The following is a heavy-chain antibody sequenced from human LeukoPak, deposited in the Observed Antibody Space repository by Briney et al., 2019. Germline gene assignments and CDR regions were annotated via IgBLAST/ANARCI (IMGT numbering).Heavy chain of an antibody. CDR3: ARGYSENYGSLDAFDI. CDR1: GGSIRSYY. J-gene: IGHJ3*02. CDR2: VYYSGST. V-gene: IGHV4-59*01. D-gene: IGHD1-26*01. Sequence: SETLSLTCTVSGGSIRSYYWSWLRQPPGKGLEWIGYVYYSGSTNYNPSLKSRVTISVDTSKNQFSLKLSSVTAADTAVYYCARGYSENYGSLDAFDIWGQGTMVTVSS.